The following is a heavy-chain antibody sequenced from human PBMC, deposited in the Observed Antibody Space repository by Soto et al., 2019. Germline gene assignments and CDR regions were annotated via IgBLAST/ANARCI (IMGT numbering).Heavy chain of an antibody. CDR1: GFTFSSYW. Sequence: GGSLRLSCAASGFTFSSYWMSWVRQAPGKGLEWVANIKQDGSEKYYVDSVKGRFTISRDNAKNSLYLQMNSLRAEDTAVYYCATDYDILTGYGPHYYYGMDVWGQGTTVTVSS. CDR2: IKQDGSEK. V-gene: IGHV3-7*05. J-gene: IGHJ6*02. D-gene: IGHD3-9*01. CDR3: ATDYDILTGYGPHYYYGMDV.